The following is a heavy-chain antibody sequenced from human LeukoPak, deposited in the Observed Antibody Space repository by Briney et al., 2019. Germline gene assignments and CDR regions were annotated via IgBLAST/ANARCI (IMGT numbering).Heavy chain of an antibody. J-gene: IGHJ4*02. V-gene: IGHV4-30-2*01. Sequence: SETLSLTCAVSGGSISSGDYSWSWIRQPPGNGLEWIGYIYHTGNTNYNPSLKSRITISVARSKNQFSLRLSSVTAADTAVYYCARARESMATAGSYFDYWGQGTLVTVSS. D-gene: IGHD6-13*01. CDR1: GGSISSGDYS. CDR2: IYHTGNT. CDR3: ARARESMATAGSYFDY.